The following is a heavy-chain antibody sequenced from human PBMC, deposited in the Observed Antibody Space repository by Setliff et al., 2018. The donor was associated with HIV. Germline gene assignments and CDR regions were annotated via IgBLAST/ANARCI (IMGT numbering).Heavy chain of an antibody. Sequence: GSLRLSCAASGFTFSSYEMNWVRQAPGKGLEWIGEINHSGSTNYNPSLKSRVTISVDTSKNQFSLKLSSVTAADTAVYYCARQGNIVVVTSFDYWGQGTLVTVSS. CDR1: GFTFSSYE. CDR3: ARQGNIVVVTSFDY. D-gene: IGHD2-21*02. J-gene: IGHJ4*02. V-gene: IGHV4-34*01. CDR2: INHSGST.